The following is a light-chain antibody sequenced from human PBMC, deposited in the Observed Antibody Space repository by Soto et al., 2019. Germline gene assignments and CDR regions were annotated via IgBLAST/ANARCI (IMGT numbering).Light chain of an antibody. CDR3: QQYGSSPYT. Sequence: EVVLTQSPGTLSLSPGERATLSCRASQSVSRSYLAWYQQKPGQAPRLLIYLASSRATGIPDRFSGSGSGTDFTLTISRLEPEDFAMYYCQQYGSSPYTFGQGTKLEIK. J-gene: IGKJ2*01. CDR1: QSVSRSY. V-gene: IGKV3-20*01. CDR2: LAS.